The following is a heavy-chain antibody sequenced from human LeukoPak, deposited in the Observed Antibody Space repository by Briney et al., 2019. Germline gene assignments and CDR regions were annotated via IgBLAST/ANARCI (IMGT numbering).Heavy chain of an antibody. D-gene: IGHD5-12*01. V-gene: IGHV4-34*01. Sequence: SETLSLTCAVYGGSFRGYYWSWIPQPPGKGLEWIGEINHSGSTNYNPSLKSRVTISVDTSKNQFSLKLSSVTAADTAVYYCARCSRCGYIDSDYWGQGTLVTVSS. CDR3: ARCSRCGYIDSDY. J-gene: IGHJ4*02. CDR2: INHSGST. CDR1: GGSFRGYY.